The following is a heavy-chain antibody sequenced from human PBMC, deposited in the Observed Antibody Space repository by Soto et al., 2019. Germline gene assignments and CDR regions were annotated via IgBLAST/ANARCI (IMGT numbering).Heavy chain of an antibody. Sequence: ASVKVSCKASGYTFTSYYMHWVRQAPGQGLEWMGIINPSGGSTSYAQKFQGRVTMTRDTSTSTVYMELSSLRSEDTAVYYCARAFGNDLVATILPMAFDIWGQGTMVIVSS. J-gene: IGHJ3*02. CDR2: INPSGGST. V-gene: IGHV1-46*03. CDR1: GYTFTSYY. CDR3: ARAFGNDLVATILPMAFDI. D-gene: IGHD5-12*01.